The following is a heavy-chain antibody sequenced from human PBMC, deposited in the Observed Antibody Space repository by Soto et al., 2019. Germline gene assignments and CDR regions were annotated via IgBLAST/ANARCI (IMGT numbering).Heavy chain of an antibody. Sequence: QVQLVQSGAEVKNPGSSVKVSCKASGGTFSSYAISWVRQAPGQGREWMGGIIPIFGTANYAQKFQGRVTITAGESTSTANMELSSLRSEDTAVYYCARTDIVVVPAASNWFDPWGQGTLVTVSS. CDR1: GGTFSSYA. V-gene: IGHV1-69*01. J-gene: IGHJ5*02. CDR2: IIPIFGTA. CDR3: ARTDIVVVPAASNWFDP. D-gene: IGHD2-2*01.